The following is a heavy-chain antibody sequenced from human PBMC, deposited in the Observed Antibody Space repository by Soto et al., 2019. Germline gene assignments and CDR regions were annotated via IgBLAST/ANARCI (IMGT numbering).Heavy chain of an antibody. CDR1: GGSFSGYY. D-gene: IGHD6-6*01. V-gene: IGHV4-34*01. CDR2: INHSGST. J-gene: IGHJ4*02. CDR3: ASSSIDPRVFMYPFDS. Sequence: SETLSLTCAVYGGSFSGYYWTWIRQPPGTGLEWIGEINHSGSTNYNPSLKSRVTISVDTSKNQFSLKLTSVTAADTAVYYCASSSIDPRVFMYPFDSWDQGSL.